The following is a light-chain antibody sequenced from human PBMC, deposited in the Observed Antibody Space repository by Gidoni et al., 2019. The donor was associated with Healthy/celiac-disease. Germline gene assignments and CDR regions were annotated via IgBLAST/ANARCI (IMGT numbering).Light chain of an antibody. CDR3: QQYGSSPPT. CDR1: QSVSSSY. V-gene: IGKV3-20*01. CDR2: GAS. J-gene: IGKJ1*01. Sequence: ELVLTQSPGTLSLSPGERATLSCRASQSVSSSYLAWYQQKPGQAPRLLIYGASSRATGIPDRFSGSGSGTDFTLTISRLEPEDFAVYYCQQYGSSPPTFXQXTKVXIK.